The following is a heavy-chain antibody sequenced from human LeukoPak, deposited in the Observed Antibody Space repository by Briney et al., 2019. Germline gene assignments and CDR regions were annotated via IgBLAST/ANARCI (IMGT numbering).Heavy chain of an antibody. CDR1: GYNFTNYW. CDR2: IYPGDSDT. D-gene: IGHD2-2*01. V-gene: IGHV5-51*01. Sequence: GESLEISCKGSGYNFTNYWIAWVRQVPGKGLEWMGIIYPGDSDTRYSPSFQGQVTISTDKSISTAYLQWSSLKASDTAIYYCARQGPLGYCSSPSCFPSFDYWGQGTLVTVSS. CDR3: ARQGPLGYCSSPSCFPSFDY. J-gene: IGHJ4*02.